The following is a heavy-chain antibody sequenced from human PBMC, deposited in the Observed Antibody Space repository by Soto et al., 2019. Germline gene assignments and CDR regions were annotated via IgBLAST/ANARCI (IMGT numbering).Heavy chain of an antibody. D-gene: IGHD6-13*01. CDR3: TRVQQLVYYGMDV. CDR1: GFTFSGSA. Sequence: PGGSLRLSCAASGFTFSGSAMHWVRQASGKGLEWVGRIRSRANSYATAYAASVKGRFTISRDDSKNTAYLQMNSLKTEDTAVYYCTRVQQLVYYGMDVWGQGTTVTVSS. V-gene: IGHV3-73*01. CDR2: IRSRANSYAT. J-gene: IGHJ6*02.